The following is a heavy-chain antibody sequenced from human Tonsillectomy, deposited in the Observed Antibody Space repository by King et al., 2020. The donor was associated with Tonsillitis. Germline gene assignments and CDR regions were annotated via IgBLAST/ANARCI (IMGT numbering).Heavy chain of an antibody. CDR1: GFTISSHA. V-gene: IGHV3-30-3*01. CDR3: ARAESSSWYAPLDN. D-gene: IGHD6-13*01. J-gene: IGHJ4*02. Sequence: VQLVESGGGVVQPGRSLRLSCAASGFTISSHAMHWVRQAPGKGLEWVAVISYDGSNKDYADSVKGRFTISRDNSKNTLYLQMNSLRADDTAVYYCARAESSSWYAPLDNWGQGTLVTVSS. CDR2: ISYDGSNK.